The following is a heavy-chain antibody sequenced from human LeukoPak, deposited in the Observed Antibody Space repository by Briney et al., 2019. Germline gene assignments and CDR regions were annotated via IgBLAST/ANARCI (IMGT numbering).Heavy chain of an antibody. CDR1: GGSISSYY. CDR2: IYTSGST. Sequence: SETLSLTCTVSGGSISSYYWSWIRQPPGKELEWIGYIYTSGSTNYNPSLKSRVTISVDTSKNQFSLKLSSVTAADTAVYYCARHSSSSNPRYYYYYMDVWGKGTTVTVSS. CDR3: ARHSSSSNPRYYYYYMDV. D-gene: IGHD6-13*01. J-gene: IGHJ6*03. V-gene: IGHV4-4*09.